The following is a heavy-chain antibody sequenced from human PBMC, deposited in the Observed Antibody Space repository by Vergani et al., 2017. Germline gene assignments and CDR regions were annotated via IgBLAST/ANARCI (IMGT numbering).Heavy chain of an antibody. D-gene: IGHD3-10*01. J-gene: IGHJ5*02. Sequence: QVQLMQSGPVLKKPGGSMKVSCQASESTFSDYNIPWVRQAPGQGLQWMGWISAYNGNTNYAQKLQGRVTMTTDTSTSTAYMELRSLRSDDTAVYYCARAGSGSYRWFDPWGQGTLVTVSS. V-gene: IGHV1-18*04. CDR2: ISAYNGNT. CDR1: ESTFSDYN. CDR3: ARAGSGSYRWFDP.